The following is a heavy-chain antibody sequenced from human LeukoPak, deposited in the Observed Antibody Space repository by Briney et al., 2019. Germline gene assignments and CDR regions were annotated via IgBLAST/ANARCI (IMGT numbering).Heavy chain of an antibody. V-gene: IGHV3-64*01. CDR3: ARGIRWASDY. CDR2: ITSNGGTT. D-gene: IGHD4-23*01. Sequence: GGSLRLSCAASGFTFSRYGMVWVRQAPGKGLEYVSGITSNGGTTYYGNSVKGRFTISRDNSKDTLYLQMGSLRTEDTAVYYCARGIRWASDYWGQGTLVTVAS. J-gene: IGHJ4*02. CDR1: GFTFSRYG.